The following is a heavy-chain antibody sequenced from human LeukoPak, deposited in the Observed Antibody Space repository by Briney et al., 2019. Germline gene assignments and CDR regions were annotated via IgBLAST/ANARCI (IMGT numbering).Heavy chain of an antibody. V-gene: IGHV4-30-4*01. CDR2: IYYSGST. D-gene: IGHD3-10*01. CDR1: GGSISSGDYY. Sequence: SETLSLTCTVSGGSISSGDYYWSWIRQPPGKGLEWIGYIYYSGSTYYNPSLKSRVTISVDTSKNQFSLKLSSVTAADTAVYYCARGIMVRGVIEYNWFDPWGQGTLVTVSS. J-gene: IGHJ5*02. CDR3: ARGIMVRGVIEYNWFDP.